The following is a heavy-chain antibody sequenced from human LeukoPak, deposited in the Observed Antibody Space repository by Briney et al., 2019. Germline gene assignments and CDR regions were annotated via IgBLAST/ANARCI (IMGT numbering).Heavy chain of an antibody. CDR1: GYSFTSYW. CDR3: ARLRDAYPDY. Sequence: GASLKISCKGSGYSFTSYWISWGSQLPGKGLEWMGIIYPGDADSRYSPSFQGQVTISADKSISTAYLQWNSLKASDTAMYYCARLRDAYPDYWGQGTLITVSS. J-gene: IGHJ4*02. V-gene: IGHV5-51*01. D-gene: IGHD5-24*01. CDR2: IYPGDADS.